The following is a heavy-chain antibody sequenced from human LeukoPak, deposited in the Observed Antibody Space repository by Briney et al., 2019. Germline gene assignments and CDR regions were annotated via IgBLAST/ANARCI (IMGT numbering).Heavy chain of an antibody. D-gene: IGHD3-22*01. CDR3: VRDANYHDGSNYYDVLDI. CDR2: IRGDGSRQ. Sequence: PGGSLRLSCAASGFTFSNYWVVWVRQAPGEGLEWVANIRGDGSRQYYLDSVKGRFTISRDNAKSSLYLQMSSLRADDTAVYYCVRDANYHDGSNYYDVLDIWGQGTMVTVSS. V-gene: IGHV3-7*01. J-gene: IGHJ3*02. CDR1: GFTFSNYW.